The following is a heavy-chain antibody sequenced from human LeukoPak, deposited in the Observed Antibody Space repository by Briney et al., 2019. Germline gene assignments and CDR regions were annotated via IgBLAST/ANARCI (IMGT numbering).Heavy chain of an antibody. V-gene: IGHV4-34*01. CDR1: GGSFSGYY. CDR3: ARGPHDYVWGSYRYQHACDI. J-gene: IGHJ3*02. Sequence: SETLSLTCAVYGGSFSGYYWSWIRQPPGKGLEWIGEINHSGSTNYNPSLKSRVTISVDTSRNQFSLKLSSVTAADTAVYYCARGPHDYVWGSYRYQHACDIWGQGTMFTVSS. CDR2: INHSGST. D-gene: IGHD3-16*02.